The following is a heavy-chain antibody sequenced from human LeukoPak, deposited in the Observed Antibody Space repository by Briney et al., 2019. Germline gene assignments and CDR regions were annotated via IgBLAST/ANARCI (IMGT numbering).Heavy chain of an antibody. CDR2: IYSGGST. J-gene: IGHJ6*02. V-gene: IGHV3-53*01. D-gene: IGHD4-17*01. Sequence: PPGGSLRLSCAASGFTVSSNYMSWVRQAPGKGLEWVSVIYSGGSTYYADSVKGRFTISRDNSKNTLYLQMNSLRAEDTAVYYCAREPSGDYYYYGMDVWGQGTTVTVSS. CDR1: GFTVSSNY. CDR3: AREPSGDYYYYGMDV.